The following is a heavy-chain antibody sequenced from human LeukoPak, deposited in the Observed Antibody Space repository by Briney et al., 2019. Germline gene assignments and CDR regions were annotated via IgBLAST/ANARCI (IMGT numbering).Heavy chain of an antibody. CDR1: GFTFSSYA. J-gene: IGHJ4*02. CDR3: AKMGVVAARPGTFDY. D-gene: IGHD6-6*01. Sequence: GGSLRLSCAASGFTFSSYAMSLVRQAPGKGLEWVSAISGSGGSTYHADSVKGRFTISRDNSKNTLYLQMNSLRAEDTAVYYCAKMGVVAARPGTFDYWGQGTLVTVSS. CDR2: ISGSGGST. V-gene: IGHV3-23*01.